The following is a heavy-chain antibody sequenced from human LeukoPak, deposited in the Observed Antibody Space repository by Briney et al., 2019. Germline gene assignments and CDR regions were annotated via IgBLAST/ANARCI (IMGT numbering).Heavy chain of an antibody. Sequence: PGRSLRLSCAASGYTFRNNGMHCVRQAPGKGLEWVSAISGSGGSTYYADSVKGRFTISRDNSKNTLYLQMNSLRAEDTAVYYCAKRLTYSSGWQPNFDYWGQGTLVTVSS. V-gene: IGHV3-23*01. CDR2: ISGSGGST. CDR1: GYTFRNNG. CDR3: AKRLTYSSGWQPNFDY. J-gene: IGHJ4*02. D-gene: IGHD6-19*01.